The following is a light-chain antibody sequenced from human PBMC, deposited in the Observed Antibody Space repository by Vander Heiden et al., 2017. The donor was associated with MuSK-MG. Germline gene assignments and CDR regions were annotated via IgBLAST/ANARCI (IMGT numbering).Light chain of an antibody. V-gene: IGKV4-1*01. CDR2: WAS. J-gene: IGKJ1*01. CDR1: QSVFYSSNNKNS. CDR3: HECASTPRT. Sequence: DIVMTQSPDSLAVSLGERATINCTSSQSVFYSSNNKNSLAWYQQKPGQPPKLLIYWASTRESGVPDRFSGSGSGTDFTLTIRSLHAEDVAVYYCHECASTPRTFGQGTRVELK.